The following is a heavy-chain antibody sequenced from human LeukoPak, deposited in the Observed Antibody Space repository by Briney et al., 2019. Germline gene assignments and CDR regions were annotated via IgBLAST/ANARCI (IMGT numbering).Heavy chain of an antibody. Sequence: ASVKVSCKASGYTFTDYYMHWVVQAPGKGLEWMGGFDPEDGETIYAQKFQGRVTMTEDTSTDTAYMELSSLRSEDTAVYYCATSGKYSGSYHPLGYWGQGTLVTVSS. CDR1: GYTFTDYY. D-gene: IGHD1-26*01. J-gene: IGHJ4*02. V-gene: IGHV1-24*01. CDR3: ATSGKYSGSYHPLGY. CDR2: FDPEDGET.